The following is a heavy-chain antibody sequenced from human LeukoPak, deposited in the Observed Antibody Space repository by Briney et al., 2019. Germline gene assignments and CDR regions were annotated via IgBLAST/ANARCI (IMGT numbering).Heavy chain of an antibody. D-gene: IGHD6-19*01. CDR3: ARHGYSSGRFDY. CDR2: IYHSGST. CDR1: GYSISSGYY. J-gene: IGHJ4*02. Sequence: PSETLSLTCAVSGYSISSGYYWGWIRQPPGKGLEWIGSIYHSGSTYYNPSLKSRVTISVDTSTNQFSLELSSVTAADTAVYYCARHGYSSGRFDYWGQGTLVTVSS. V-gene: IGHV4-38-2*01.